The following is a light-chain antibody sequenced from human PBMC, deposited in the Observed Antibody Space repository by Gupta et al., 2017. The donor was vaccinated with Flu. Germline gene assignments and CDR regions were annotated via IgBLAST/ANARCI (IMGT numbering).Light chain of an antibody. CDR1: ALPKQY. CDR2: KDS. V-gene: IGLV3-25*03. CDR3: QSADSSGTSWV. J-gene: IGLJ3*02. Sequence: TCSGDALPKQYAYWYQQKPGQAPVLVLYKDSERPSGIPERFSGSSSGTTVTLTISGVQAEDAADYYCQSADSSGTSWVFGGGTKLTVL.